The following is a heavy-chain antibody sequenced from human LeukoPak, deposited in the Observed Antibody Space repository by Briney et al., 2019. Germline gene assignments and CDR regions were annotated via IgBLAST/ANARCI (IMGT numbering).Heavy chain of an antibody. V-gene: IGHV3-23*01. CDR3: ARASPRYCSGGSCPDAFDI. CDR2: ISGSGGST. J-gene: IGHJ3*02. D-gene: IGHD2-15*01. CDR1: GFTFSSYA. Sequence: GGSLRLSCAASGFTFSSYAMSWVRQAPGKGLEWVSAISGSGGSTYYADSVKGRFTISSDNSKNTLYLQMNRLRAEDTAVYYCARASPRYCSGGSCPDAFDIWGQGTMVTVFS.